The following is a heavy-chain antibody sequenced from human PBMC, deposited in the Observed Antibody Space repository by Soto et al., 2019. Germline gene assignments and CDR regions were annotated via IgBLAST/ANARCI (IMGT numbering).Heavy chain of an antibody. CDR3: ARHYYSPRGGDFDY. D-gene: IGHD3-22*01. J-gene: IGHJ4*02. CDR1: GGSISSSSYY. Sequence: SETLSLTCTVCGGSISSSSYYWGWIRQPPGKGLEWIGSIYYSGSTYYNPSLKSRVTISVDTSNNQFSLKLSSVTAADTAVYYCARHYYSPRGGDFDYFGQGTLVAVYS. CDR2: IYYSGST. V-gene: IGHV4-39*01.